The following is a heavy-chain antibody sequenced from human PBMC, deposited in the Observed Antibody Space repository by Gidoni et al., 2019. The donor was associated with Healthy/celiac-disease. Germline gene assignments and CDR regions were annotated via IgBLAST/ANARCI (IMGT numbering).Heavy chain of an antibody. CDR2: IIPILVIA. J-gene: IGHJ4*02. Sequence: QVQLVPSGAEVTKPGSSVKFSCKASGGSFSSYAISWVRQAPGQGLEWMGRIIPILVIANYAQKFQGRVTITADKSTSTAYMGLSSLRSEDTAVYYCARDLGYSYGYNDYWGQGTLVTVSS. V-gene: IGHV1-69*04. D-gene: IGHD5-18*01. CDR1: GGSFSSYA. CDR3: ARDLGYSYGYNDY.